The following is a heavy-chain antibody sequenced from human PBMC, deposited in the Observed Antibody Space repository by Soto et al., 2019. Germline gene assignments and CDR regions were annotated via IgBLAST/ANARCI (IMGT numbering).Heavy chain of an antibody. V-gene: IGHV3-48*02. Sequence: LGLSDAAPGFTFRSYSMNWVRQAPGKGLEWVSYISSSSSTIYYADSVKGRFTISRDNAKNSLYLQMNSLRDEDTAVYYSARDRSAGGYYYYYGMDVWGQGTTVTVSS. CDR2: ISSSSSTI. CDR3: ARDRSAGGYYYYYGMDV. CDR1: GFTFRSYS. J-gene: IGHJ6*02.